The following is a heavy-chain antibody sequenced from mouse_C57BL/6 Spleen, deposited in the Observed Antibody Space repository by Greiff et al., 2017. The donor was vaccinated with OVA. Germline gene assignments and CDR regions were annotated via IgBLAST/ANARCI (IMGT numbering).Heavy chain of an antibody. V-gene: IGHV1-69*01. J-gene: IGHJ3*01. D-gene: IGHD2-2*01. CDR3: ATTMVTGAWFAY. Sequence: QVQLQQPGAELVMPGASVKLSCKASGYTFTSYWMHWVKQRPGQGLEWIGEIDPSDSYTNYNQKFKGKSTLTVDKSSSTAYMQLSSLTSEDSAVYYCATTMVTGAWFAYWGKGPLVTVSA. CDR1: GYTFTSYW. CDR2: IDPSDSYT.